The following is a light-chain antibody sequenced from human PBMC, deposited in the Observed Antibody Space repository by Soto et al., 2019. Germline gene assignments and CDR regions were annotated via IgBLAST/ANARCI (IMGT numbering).Light chain of an antibody. Sequence: AIRMTQSPSSLSASTGDRVTITCRASQGISSYLAWYQQKPGKAPKLLIYAASTLQSGVPSRFSGSGSGTDFTLTISCLQSEDFATHYCQQYYSYLATFGPGTKVDIK. CDR1: QGISSY. V-gene: IGKV1-8*01. J-gene: IGKJ3*01. CDR3: QQYYSYLAT. CDR2: AAS.